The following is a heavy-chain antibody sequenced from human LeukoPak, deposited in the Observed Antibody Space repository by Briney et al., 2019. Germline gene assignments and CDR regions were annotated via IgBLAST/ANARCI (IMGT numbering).Heavy chain of an antibody. J-gene: IGHJ5*02. CDR2: IYYSGST. Sequence: ETLSLTCTVSGGSINSYYWSWIRQPPGKGLEWIGYIYYSGSTNYNPSLKSRATISVHTSKNQFSLKLSSVTAADTAVYYCARLTGYSSESWFDPWGQGTLVTVSS. CDR1: GGSINSYY. CDR3: ARLTGYSSESWFDP. D-gene: IGHD3-9*01. V-gene: IGHV4-59*01.